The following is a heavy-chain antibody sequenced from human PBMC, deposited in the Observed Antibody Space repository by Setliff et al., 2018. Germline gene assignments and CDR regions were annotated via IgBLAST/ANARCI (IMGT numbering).Heavy chain of an antibody. V-gene: IGHV4-39*01. J-gene: IGHJ5*01. CDR2: TYYSGTT. CDR1: GGSIINNNYY. Sequence: SETLSLTCTVSGGSIINNNYYWGWIRQPPGKGLEWIGTTYYSGTTYYNPSLKSRVTISIDTSKNQFSLNLNSVTAADTAVYYCASRTTGPGGWFDFWGQGSLVTVSS. CDR3: ASRTTGPGGWFDF. D-gene: IGHD1-1*01.